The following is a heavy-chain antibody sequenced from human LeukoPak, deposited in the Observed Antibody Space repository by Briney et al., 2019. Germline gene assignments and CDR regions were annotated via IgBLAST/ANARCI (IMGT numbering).Heavy chain of an antibody. Sequence: GGALRLSCAASGFNFRSYAMSWVRQAPGKGLEGVSAISGSGGSTYYADSVKGQFTISRDNSKLTLYLQMNSLTAEDTAVYYCAKGILRFVVVVAATLDYYYCMDVWGQGTTVTVSS. V-gene: IGHV3-23*01. CDR1: GFNFRSYA. J-gene: IGHJ6*02. D-gene: IGHD2-15*01. CDR3: AKGILRFVVVVAATLDYYYCMDV. CDR2: ISGSGGST.